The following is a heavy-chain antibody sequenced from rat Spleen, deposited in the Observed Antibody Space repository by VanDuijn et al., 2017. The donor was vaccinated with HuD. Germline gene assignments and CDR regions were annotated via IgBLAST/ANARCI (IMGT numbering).Heavy chain of an antibody. V-gene: IGHV3-3*01. CDR1: EYSIASSYR. Sequence: EVQLQESGPGLVKPSQSLSLTCSVTEYSIASSYRWTWIRKFPGNKLEWMGFINSAGSTNYNPSLKSRISITRDTSKNQFFLQVKSVTNEATATYYCARGYYDGTQGFAYWGQGTLVTVSS. CDR3: ARGYYDGTQGFAY. J-gene: IGHJ3*01. CDR2: INSAGST. D-gene: IGHD1-12*02.